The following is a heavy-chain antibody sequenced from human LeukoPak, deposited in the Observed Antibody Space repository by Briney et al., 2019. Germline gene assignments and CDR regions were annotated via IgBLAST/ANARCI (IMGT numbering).Heavy chain of an antibody. CDR2: INPNSGGT. CDR3: ARDHSYYYGSGSQTYYFDY. Sequence: GASVKVSCKASGYTFTGYYMHWVRQAPGQGLEWMGWINPNSGGTNYAQKFQGRVTMTRDTSISTAYMELSSLRSEDTAVYYCARDHSYYYGSGSQTYYFDYWGQGTLVTVSS. CDR1: GYTFTGYY. V-gene: IGHV1-2*02. D-gene: IGHD3-10*01. J-gene: IGHJ4*02.